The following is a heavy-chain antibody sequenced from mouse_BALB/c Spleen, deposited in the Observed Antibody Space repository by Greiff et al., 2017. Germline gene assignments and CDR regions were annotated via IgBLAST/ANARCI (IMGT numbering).Heavy chain of an antibody. CDR2: IYPGDGDT. Sequence: EVKLQESGAELVKPGASVKLSCTASGFNIKDTYMHWVKQRPEQGLEWIGQIYPGDGDTNYNGKFKGKATLTADKSSSTAYMQLSSLTSEDSAVYFCARWGTARATKDYWGQGTTLTVSS. CDR1: GFNIKDTY. D-gene: IGHD3-2*01. J-gene: IGHJ2*01. V-gene: IGHV14-3*02. CDR3: ARWGTARATKDY.